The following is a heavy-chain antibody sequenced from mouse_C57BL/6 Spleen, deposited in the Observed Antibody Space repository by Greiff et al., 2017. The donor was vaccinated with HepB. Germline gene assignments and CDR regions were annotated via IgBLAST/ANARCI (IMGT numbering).Heavy chain of an antibody. CDR3: AREGEGRGNFDY. D-gene: IGHD3-3*01. J-gene: IGHJ2*01. Sequence: VQLQQPGAELVRPGTSVKLSCKASGYTFTSYWMHWVKQRPGQGLEWIGVIDPSDSYTNYNQKFKGKATLTVDTSSSTAYMQLSSLTSEDSAVYYCAREGEGRGNFDYWGQGTTLTVSS. CDR2: IDPSDSYT. V-gene: IGHV1-59*01. CDR1: GYTFTSYW.